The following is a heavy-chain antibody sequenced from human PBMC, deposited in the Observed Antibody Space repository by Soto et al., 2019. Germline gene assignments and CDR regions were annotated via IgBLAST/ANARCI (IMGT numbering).Heavy chain of an antibody. CDR2: IYPTDSDA. D-gene: IGHD3-22*01. J-gene: IGHJ4*02. CDR1: GYSFTNYW. Sequence: PGESLKISCKGSGYSFTNYWIAWVRQMPGKGLEWMGTIYPTDSDARYNSSFQGQVTISADKSISTAYLQMNSLRAEDTAVYYCAREIYDDYDSSGFDHWGQGTLVTVSS. CDR3: AREIYDDYDSSGFDH. V-gene: IGHV5-51*01.